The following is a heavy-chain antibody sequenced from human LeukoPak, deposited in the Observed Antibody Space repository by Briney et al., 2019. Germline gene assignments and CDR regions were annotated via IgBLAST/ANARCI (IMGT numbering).Heavy chain of an antibody. V-gene: IGHV1-2*02. Sequence: ASVKVSCKASGYTFTGYYLHWVRQAPGQGLEWMGWIDPNSGAPIYAEEFQGRVTMTRDTSSTTAYMELSRLTSDDTAVYYCARDLPYYDTTGYRDYWGQGTLVTVSS. CDR1: GYTFTGYY. CDR2: IDPNSGAP. J-gene: IGHJ4*02. CDR3: ARDLPYYDTTGYRDY. D-gene: IGHD3-22*01.